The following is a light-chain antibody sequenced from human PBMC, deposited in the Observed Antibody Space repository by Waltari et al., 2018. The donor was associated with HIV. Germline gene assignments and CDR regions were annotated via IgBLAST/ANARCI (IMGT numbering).Light chain of an antibody. J-gene: IGKJ1*01. CDR1: QSVTTN. CDR2: GSS. Sequence: EIVMTQSPDTLSVSPGERATLSCRASQSVTTNLVWYQQKPGQAPRLLFYGSSTRATGLPDRFSGSGSGTEFTLTISSLQSEDSAVYYCQQYNHWPWTFGQGTTV. V-gene: IGKV3-15*01. CDR3: QQYNHWPWT.